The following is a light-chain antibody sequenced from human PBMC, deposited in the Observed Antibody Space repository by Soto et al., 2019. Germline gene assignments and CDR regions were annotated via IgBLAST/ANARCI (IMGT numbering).Light chain of an antibody. CDR2: DAS. J-gene: IGKJ1*01. V-gene: IGKV3-20*01. Sequence: IGLTLSPGTLSLSPNERATLSGSASQTVTRNYLAWHQQKPGQAPRLLIYDASHRAIGIPDRFSGSGSGTDFALTISRLEPEDFAVYYCQQYFKPPWTFGQGTKL. CDR1: QTVTRNY. CDR3: QQYFKPPWT.